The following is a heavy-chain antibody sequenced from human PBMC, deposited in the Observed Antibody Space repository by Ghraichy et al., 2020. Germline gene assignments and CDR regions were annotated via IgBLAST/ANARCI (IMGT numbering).Heavy chain of an antibody. CDR3: ARSGTYDILTGYFPSPGLDP. Sequence: SETLSLTCTVSGGSVSSGSYYWSWIRQPPGKGLEWIGCIYSSGSTYYNPSLESRVTISVDTSKNQFSLELSSVTAADTAVYYCARSGTYDILTGYFPSPGLDPWGQGTLVTVSS. V-gene: IGHV4-61*01. J-gene: IGHJ5*02. D-gene: IGHD3-9*01. CDR2: IYSSGST. CDR1: GGSVSSGSYY.